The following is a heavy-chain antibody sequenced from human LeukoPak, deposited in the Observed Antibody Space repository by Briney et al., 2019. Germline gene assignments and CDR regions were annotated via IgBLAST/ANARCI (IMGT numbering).Heavy chain of an antibody. J-gene: IGHJ4*02. V-gene: IGHV1-2*04. CDR1: GYIFSDYY. CDR3: ARGPGGRVLPHDY. D-gene: IGHD2/OR15-2a*01. Sequence: ASVKVSCKASGYIFSDYYIHWVRQAPGQGLEWMGWINPNRGVTDYAQKFEGWVTLTSDISINTVYMELNRLTSDDTAVYYCARGPGGRVLPHDYWGQGTLVTVSS. CDR2: INPNRGVT.